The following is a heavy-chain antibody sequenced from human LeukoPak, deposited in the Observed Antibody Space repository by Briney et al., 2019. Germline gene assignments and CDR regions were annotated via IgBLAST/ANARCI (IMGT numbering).Heavy chain of an antibody. Sequence: GGSLRLSCAASGFTFSSYSMDWVRQAPGKGLEWVSSISSSSSYISYADSVKGRFTISRDNAKNSLSLQMNSLRAEDTAVYYCAKDRGSGYSLEYWGQGTLVTVSS. V-gene: IGHV3-21*01. CDR1: GFTFSSYS. D-gene: IGHD3-22*01. CDR2: ISSSSSYI. J-gene: IGHJ4*02. CDR3: AKDRGSGYSLEY.